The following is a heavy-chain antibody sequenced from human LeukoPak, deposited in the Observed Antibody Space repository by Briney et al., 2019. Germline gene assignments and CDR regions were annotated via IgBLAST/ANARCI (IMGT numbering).Heavy chain of an antibody. J-gene: IGHJ4*02. CDR1: GGPISSGGYY. Sequence: PSETLSLTCNVSGGPISSGGYYGSWIRQTPGKGLEWIGYIYHSGSTYYNPSLKSRVTISVDRSKNQFSLKLSSVTAAGTAVYYCARVCITIFGVAPSYFDYWGQGTLGTVSS. D-gene: IGHD3-3*01. V-gene: IGHV4-30-2*01. CDR2: IYHSGST. CDR3: ARVCITIFGVAPSYFDY.